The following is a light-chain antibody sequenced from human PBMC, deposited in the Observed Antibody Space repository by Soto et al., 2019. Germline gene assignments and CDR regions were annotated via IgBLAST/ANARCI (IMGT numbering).Light chain of an antibody. CDR3: QQYYSTPT. Sequence: DIVMTQSPDSLAVSLGERAPINCKSSQSVLYSSNNKNYLAWYQQKPGQPPKLLIYWASTRESGVPDRFSGSGSGTDFTLTISSLQAEDVAVYYCQQYYSTPTFGGGTKVDIK. CDR2: WAS. J-gene: IGKJ4*01. CDR1: QSVLYSSNNKNY. V-gene: IGKV4-1*01.